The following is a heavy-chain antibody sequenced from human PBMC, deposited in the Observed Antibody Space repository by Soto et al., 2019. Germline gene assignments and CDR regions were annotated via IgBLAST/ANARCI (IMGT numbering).Heavy chain of an antibody. D-gene: IGHD3-9*01. CDR3: ATSDWAW. CDR1: GYIFSDYG. CDR2: INAGNGDT. V-gene: IGHV1-3*05. Sequence: QVQVVQSGAEEKRPGASVKASCKTSGYIFSDYGIHWVRQAPGHGLEWMGYINAGNGDTRYSPKFKGRITITRDTSASTAYMDLASRESNDTAVYSCATSDWAWWGQGTLVTVSP. J-gene: IGHJ4*02.